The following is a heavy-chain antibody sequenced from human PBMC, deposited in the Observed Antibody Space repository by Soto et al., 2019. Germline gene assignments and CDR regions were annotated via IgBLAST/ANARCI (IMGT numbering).Heavy chain of an antibody. D-gene: IGHD3-10*01. CDR1: GGSISSSSYY. CDR2: IYYSGST. J-gene: IGHJ5*02. CDR3: ARAAGGMVRGVITRIYWFDP. Sequence: QLQLQESGPGLVEPSETLSLTCTVSGGSISSSSYYWGWIRQPPGKGLEWIGSIYYSGSTYYNPSLKSRVTISVDTSKNQFSLKLSSVTAADTAVYYCARAAGGMVRGVITRIYWFDPWGQGTLVTVSS. V-gene: IGHV4-39*01.